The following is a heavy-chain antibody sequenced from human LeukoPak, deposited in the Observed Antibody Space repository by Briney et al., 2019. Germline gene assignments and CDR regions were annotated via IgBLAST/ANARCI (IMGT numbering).Heavy chain of an antibody. CDR2: INHSGST. V-gene: IGHV4-34*01. J-gene: IGHJ4*02. CDR1: GGSFSGYY. CDR3: AGHRSGWLQLPNY. Sequence: PSETLSLTCTVYGGSFSGYYWSWIRQPPGKGLEWIGEINHSGSTNYNPSLKSRVTISVDTSKNQFSLKLSSVTAADTAVYYCAGHRSGWLQLPNYWGQGTLVTVSS. D-gene: IGHD5-24*01.